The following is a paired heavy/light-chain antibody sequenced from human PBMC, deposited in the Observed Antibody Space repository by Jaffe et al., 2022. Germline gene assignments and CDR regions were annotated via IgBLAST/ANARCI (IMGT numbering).Heavy chain of an antibody. J-gene: IGHJ4*02. D-gene: IGHD3-10*01. CDR1: GYFFGAYG. V-gene: IGHV1-18*01. CDR3: AKDAGSRYYFGSDTSDYSEY. CDR2: VSPHTGDT. Sequence: HLLQSGPEVKLPGASVKVSCKTSGYFFGAYGISWVRQAPGQGVEWVGWVSPHTGDTHYAQNFLGRVTMTTDASANTAYLDLRGLTSDDTAVYYCAKDAGSRYYFGSDTSDYSEYWGQGTPVTVSS.
Light chain of an antibody. J-gene: IGKJ4*01. V-gene: IGKV1-5*03. CDR2: GAS. CDR3: QQYYTFPLT. Sequence: DIQMTQSPSTLSASVGDTVTIACRASENIGDWLAWYQQKPDKAPKLLIYGASNLQSGVSSRFSGSASGTEFTLTISSLQPDDFATFYCQQYYTFPLTFGGGTKVEI. CDR1: ENIGDW.